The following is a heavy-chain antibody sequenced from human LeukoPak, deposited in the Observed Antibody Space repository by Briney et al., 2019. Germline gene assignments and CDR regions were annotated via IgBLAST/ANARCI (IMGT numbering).Heavy chain of an antibody. V-gene: IGHV1-2*02. CDR2: INPNSGGT. Sequence: ASVKVSCKASGYTFSGYYIHWVRQAPGQGLEWTGWINPNSGGTNYAQNFQGRVTMTRDTSISTAYMELSRLGSDDTAVYYCARSGPGAPYDYWGQGSLVTVSS. D-gene: IGHD3-10*01. J-gene: IGHJ4*02. CDR1: GYTFSGYY. CDR3: ARSGPGAPYDY.